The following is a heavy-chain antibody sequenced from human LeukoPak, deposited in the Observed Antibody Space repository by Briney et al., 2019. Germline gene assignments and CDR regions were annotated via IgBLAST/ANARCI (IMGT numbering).Heavy chain of an antibody. Sequence: GGSLRLSCAASGFTFDDYAMHWVRQAPGKGLEWVSGISWNSGSIGYADSVKGRFTISRDNAKNSLYLQMNSLRAEDTALYYCAKDFGQDKWLAYYFDCWGQGTLVTVSS. CDR1: GFTFDDYA. CDR3: AKDFGQDKWLAYYFDC. J-gene: IGHJ4*02. V-gene: IGHV3-9*01. CDR2: ISWNSGSI. D-gene: IGHD6-19*01.